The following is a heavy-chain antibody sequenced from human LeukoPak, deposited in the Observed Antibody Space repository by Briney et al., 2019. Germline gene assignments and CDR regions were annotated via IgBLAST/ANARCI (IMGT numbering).Heavy chain of an antibody. CDR1: GFTFSSYS. CDR3: ASSWFGELLLFDY. Sequence: GGSLRLSFAASGFTFSSYSMNWVRQAPGKGLEWVSYISGNSYTIYNADSVKGRFTISRDNAKNSLYLQMNSLRAEDTAVYYCASSWFGELLLFDYWGQGTLVTVSS. D-gene: IGHD3-10*01. J-gene: IGHJ4*02. CDR2: ISGNSYTI. V-gene: IGHV3-48*04.